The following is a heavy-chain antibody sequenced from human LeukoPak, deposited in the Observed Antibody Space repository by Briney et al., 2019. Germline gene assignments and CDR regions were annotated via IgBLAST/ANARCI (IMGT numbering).Heavy chain of an antibody. V-gene: IGHV3-30*04. CDR1: GFTLSAYA. CDR3: ARGSASGSYNNWFDP. Sequence: GGSLRLSCAASGFTLSAYAMHWVRQAPGEGLEWLAFISYDESYKYYADSVKGRFTISRGISKNTMYLQMNSLKPEDTAVYYCARGSASGSYNNWFDPWGQGTLVTVSS. D-gene: IGHD3-10*01. CDR2: ISYDESYK. J-gene: IGHJ5*02.